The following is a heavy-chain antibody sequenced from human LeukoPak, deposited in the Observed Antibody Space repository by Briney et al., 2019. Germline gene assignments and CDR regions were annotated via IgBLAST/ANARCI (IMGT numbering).Heavy chain of an antibody. J-gene: IGHJ4*02. CDR3: ARWFGRFLDH. D-gene: IGHD3-10*01. Sequence: PSETLSPTCTASGGSISSCYWSWIRQPPGKGLEWIGYVYYSGSTNYNPSLKGRVTMSVDTSKNQFSLKLSSVTAADTAVYYCARWFGRFLDHWGQGTLVTVSS. CDR1: GGSISSCY. CDR2: VYYSGST. V-gene: IGHV4-59*01.